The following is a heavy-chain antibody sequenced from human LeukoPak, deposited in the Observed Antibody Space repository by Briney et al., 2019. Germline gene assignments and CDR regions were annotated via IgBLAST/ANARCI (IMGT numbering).Heavy chain of an antibody. J-gene: IGHJ2*01. V-gene: IGHV3-9*01. CDR1: GFTFDDYA. D-gene: IGHD3-22*01. CDR2: ISWHSGSI. Sequence: GGSLRLSCAASGFTFDDYAMHWVRQAPGKGLEWVSGISWHSGSIGYADSVKGRFTISRDNAKNSLYLQMNSLRAEDTAVYYCARRDRDSSGYYYDWYFDLWGRGTLVTVSS. CDR3: ARRDRDSSGYYYDWYFDL.